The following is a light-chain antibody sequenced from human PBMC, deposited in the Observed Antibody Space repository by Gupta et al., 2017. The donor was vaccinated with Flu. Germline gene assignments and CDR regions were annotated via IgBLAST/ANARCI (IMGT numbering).Light chain of an antibody. CDR2: AND. J-gene: IGLJ3*02. CDR3: ATWDDSLNGPV. CDR1: SSNIGGNA. Sequence: QSVLTQPPSASGTPGQRVTISCSGSSSNIGGNAVNWYQHVPGTAPKVLIYANDQRPSGVPDRFSGSNSGTSASLAISGLQSEDEADYYCATWDDSLNGPVLGGGTKLTVL. V-gene: IGLV1-44*01.